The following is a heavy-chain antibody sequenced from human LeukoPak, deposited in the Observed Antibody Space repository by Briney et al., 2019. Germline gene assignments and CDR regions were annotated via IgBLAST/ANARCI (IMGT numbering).Heavy chain of an antibody. J-gene: IGHJ4*02. CDR3: ARAVAARTEFDY. Sequence: SVKVSCKASGYTFTSYGISWVRQAAGQGREWMGWISAYNGNTNYAQQLQGRVTMTTNTSTNPAYMEVRSLSSDEPAIYYCARAVAARTEFDYWGQGTLVTVSS. V-gene: IGHV1-18*01. CDR2: ISAYNGNT. CDR1: GYTFTSYG. D-gene: IGHD6-6*01.